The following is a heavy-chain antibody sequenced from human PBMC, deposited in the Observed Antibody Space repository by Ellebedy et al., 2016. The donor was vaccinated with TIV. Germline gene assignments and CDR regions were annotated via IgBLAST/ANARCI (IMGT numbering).Heavy chain of an antibody. D-gene: IGHD6-19*01. J-gene: IGHJ4*02. V-gene: IGHV3-74*01. CDR2: INGDGSIT. Sequence: GESLKISCAASGSTFSRSWMHWVRQAPGKGLVWVSLINGDGSITAYADSVKGRFTISRDNAKNTLYLEMNSLRDEDTAVYYCTREKVAVSGTGYVDYWGQGTLVTVS. CDR1: GSTFSRSW. CDR3: TREKVAVSGTGYVDY.